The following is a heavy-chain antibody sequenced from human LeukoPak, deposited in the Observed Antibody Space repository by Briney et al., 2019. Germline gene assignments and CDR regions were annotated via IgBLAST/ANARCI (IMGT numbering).Heavy chain of an antibody. V-gene: IGHV1-8*01. J-gene: IGHJ3*02. CDR2: MNPNSGNT. D-gene: IGHD3-22*01. Sequence: GASVKVSCKASGYTFTSYDINWVRQATGQGLEWMGWMNPNSGNTGYAQKFQGRVTMTRNTSISTAYMELSSLRSEDTAVYYCAVYDSSGYYYSNDAFDIWGQGTMFTVSS. CDR3: AVYDSSGYYYSNDAFDI. CDR1: GYTFTSYD.